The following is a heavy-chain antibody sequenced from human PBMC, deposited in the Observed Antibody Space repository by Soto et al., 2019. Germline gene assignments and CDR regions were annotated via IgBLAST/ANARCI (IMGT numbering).Heavy chain of an antibody. V-gene: IGHV3-48*03. D-gene: IGHD1-20*01. CDR3: ARSPNNWNNWFDP. J-gene: IGHJ5*02. CDR2: ISSSGSTI. CDR1: GFTFSSLE. Sequence: GGSLRLSCVGSGFTFSSLEMNWVRRAPGKGLEWLSYISSSGSTIYYADSVKGRFTISRDNPKKSLYLQMNSLRAEDTAVYYCARSPNNWNNWFDPWGQGTLVTVSS.